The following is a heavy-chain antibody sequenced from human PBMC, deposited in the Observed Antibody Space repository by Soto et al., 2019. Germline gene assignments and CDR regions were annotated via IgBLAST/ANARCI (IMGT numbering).Heavy chain of an antibody. CDR1: GFAFSAYA. CDR3: AKSFCSTSSCFFLWVDT. Sequence: PGGSLRLSCAASGFAFSAYAMSWVRQAPGKGLECISLISGTGVPTLYAESVKGRFSVSRDNSKDTLFLEMNNLRDDDTAIYYCAKSFCSTSSCFFLWVDTWGPGTLVTVSS. D-gene: IGHD6-13*01. V-gene: IGHV3-23*01. CDR2: ISGTGVPT. J-gene: IGHJ5*01.